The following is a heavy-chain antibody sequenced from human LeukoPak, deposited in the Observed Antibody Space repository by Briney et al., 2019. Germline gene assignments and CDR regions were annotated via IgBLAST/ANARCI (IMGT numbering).Heavy chain of an antibody. CDR2: IYSGGST. D-gene: IGHD3-16*01. J-gene: IGHJ5*01. CDR3: AKGYRNHLLILLDS. V-gene: IGHV3-53*01. CDR1: GFTVSSNY. Sequence: PGGSLRLSCAASGFTVSSNYMSWVRQAPGKGLEWVSIIYSGGSTFYADSVKGRFTISRDNSKNTLYLQMNSLRAEDTAVYYCAKGYRNHLLILLDSWGQGTLVTVSS.